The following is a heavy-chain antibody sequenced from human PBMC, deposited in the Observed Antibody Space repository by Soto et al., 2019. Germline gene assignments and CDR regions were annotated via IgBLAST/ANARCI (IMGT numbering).Heavy chain of an antibody. CDR1: GFSLTTSGVG. J-gene: IGHJ6*02. Sequence: QITLKESGPTLVKPTQTLTLTCTFSGFSLTTSGVGVGWIRQPPGQALEWLAFIYWDDDKRYGPSLKTRLTIIKDTAKNQVVLTMTNVDPVDTATYYGTHRRLGSPAGAMDVWGQGTTVTVSS. V-gene: IGHV2-5*05. D-gene: IGHD1-26*01. CDR2: IYWDDDK. CDR3: THRRLGSPAGAMDV.